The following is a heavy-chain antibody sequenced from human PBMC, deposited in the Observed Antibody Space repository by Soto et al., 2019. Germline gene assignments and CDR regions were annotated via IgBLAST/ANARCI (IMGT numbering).Heavy chain of an antibody. V-gene: IGHV3-23*01. CDR1: GFTFSIFP. CDR2: ISRSGDAI. Sequence: EVQVLESGGGLVQPGGSLRLSCAASGFTFSIFPMTWVRQAPGRGLEWVSAISRSGDAIYYADSVRGRFTISRDNSKNTLYLQRNSLRAEDTAIYYGASHYDIPTGALAYFDFWGQGSLVTVSS. D-gene: IGHD3-9*01. J-gene: IGHJ4*02. CDR3: ASHYDIPTGALAYFDF.